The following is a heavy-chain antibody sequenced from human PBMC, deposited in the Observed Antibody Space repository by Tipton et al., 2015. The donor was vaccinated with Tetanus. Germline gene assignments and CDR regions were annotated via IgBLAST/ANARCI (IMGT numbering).Heavy chain of an antibody. CDR3: ALALNWGSRGAFEM. Sequence: TLSLTCTVSGGSISNDNYYWGWIRQPPGKGLESIATIYYNGNTFYNSSLKSRVTISVDTSKDQLSLRLNSVTAADTALYYCALALNWGSRGAFEMWGQGTMVTVSS. D-gene: IGHD7-27*01. J-gene: IGHJ3*02. V-gene: IGHV4-39*01. CDR2: IYYNGNT. CDR1: GGSISNDNYY.